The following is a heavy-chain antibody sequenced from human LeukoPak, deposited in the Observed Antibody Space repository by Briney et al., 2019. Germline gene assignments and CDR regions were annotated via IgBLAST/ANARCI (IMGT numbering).Heavy chain of an antibody. Sequence: SQTLSLTCTVSGGSISSGGYYWSWIRQHPGKGLEWIGYIYYSGSTYYNPSLKSRVTISVDTSKNQFSLKLSSVTAADTAVYYCARVLRPMASQYYFDYWGQGTLVTVSS. J-gene: IGHJ4*02. D-gene: IGHD3-10*01. CDR2: IYYSGST. V-gene: IGHV4-31*03. CDR3: ARVLRPMASQYYFDY. CDR1: GGSISSGGYY.